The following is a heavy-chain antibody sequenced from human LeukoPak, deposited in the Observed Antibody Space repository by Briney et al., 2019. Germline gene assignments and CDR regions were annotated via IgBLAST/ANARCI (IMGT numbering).Heavy chain of an antibody. V-gene: IGHV1-2*02. J-gene: IGHJ4*02. D-gene: IGHD5-12*01. CDR1: GYTFTGYY. Sequence: ASVKVSCKASGYTFTGYYMHWVRQAPGQGLEWMGWINPNSGGTNYAQKFQGRVTMTRDTSISTAYMELSRLRSDDTAVYYCARDEGRRYSGYDITDYWGQGTLVTVSS. CDR3: ARDEGRRYSGYDITDY. CDR2: INPNSGGT.